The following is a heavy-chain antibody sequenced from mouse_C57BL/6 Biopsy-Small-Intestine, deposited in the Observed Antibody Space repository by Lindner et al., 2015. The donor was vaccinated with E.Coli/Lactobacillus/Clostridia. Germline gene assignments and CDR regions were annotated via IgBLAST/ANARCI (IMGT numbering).Heavy chain of an antibody. CDR2: ISPYNADT. CDR1: GYTFTSYT. D-gene: IGHD1-1*01. V-gene: IGHV1-4*01. CDR3: ARILVNRGYYLDY. Sequence: SVKVSCKASGYTFTSYTISWMRQAPGQGLEWMGWISPYNADTMYSQKFQGRATMTTDTSTGTAHMELRSLRSDDTAVYYCARILVNRGYYLDYWGQGSLVTVSS. J-gene: IGHJ4*01.